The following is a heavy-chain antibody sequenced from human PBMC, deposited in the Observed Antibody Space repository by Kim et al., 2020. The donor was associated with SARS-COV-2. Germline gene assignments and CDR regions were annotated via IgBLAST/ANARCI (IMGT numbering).Heavy chain of an antibody. CDR3: ARDRGDGMSYGMDV. D-gene: IGHD3-10*01. Sequence: GGSLRLSCAASGFTFSSYGMHWVRQAPGKGLEWVAVIWYDGSNKYYADSVKGRFTISRDNSKNTLYLQMNSLRAEDTAVYYCARDRGDGMSYGMDVWGQGTTVTVSS. J-gene: IGHJ6*02. CDR2: IWYDGSNK. CDR1: GFTFSSYG. V-gene: IGHV3-33*01.